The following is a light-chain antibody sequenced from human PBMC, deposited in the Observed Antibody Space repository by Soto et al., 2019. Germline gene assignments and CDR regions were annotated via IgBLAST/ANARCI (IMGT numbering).Light chain of an antibody. CDR1: HSISRQ. CDR3: LQYQSYWT. J-gene: IGKJ1*01. CDR2: QAS. V-gene: IGKV1-5*03. Sequence: DIQMTQSPSTLSASVGDRVSVTCRASHSISRQLAWYQQKPGKAPNLLIYQASNLETGVPSRFSGSVSGTEFTLTISSLQTDDLATYYCLQYQSYWTFGQGTKVEVK.